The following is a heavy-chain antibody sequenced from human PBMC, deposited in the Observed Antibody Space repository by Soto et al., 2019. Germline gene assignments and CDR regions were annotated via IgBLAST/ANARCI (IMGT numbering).Heavy chain of an antibody. D-gene: IGHD3-22*01. CDR3: ARVVRSLFRFAYYYYMDV. J-gene: IGHJ6*03. CDR2: IKQDGSEK. CDR1: GFTFSSYW. V-gene: IGHV3-7*01. Sequence: GGSLRLSCAASGFTFSSYWMSWVRQAPGKGLEWVANIKQDGSEKYYVDSVKGRFTISRDNAKNSLYLQMNSLRAEDTAVYYCARVVRSLFRFAYYYYMDVWGKGTTVTVSS.